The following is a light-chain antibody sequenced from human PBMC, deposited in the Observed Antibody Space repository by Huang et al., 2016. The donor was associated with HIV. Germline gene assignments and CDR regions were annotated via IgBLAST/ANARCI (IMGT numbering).Light chain of an antibody. CDR3: LQDYNYPWT. J-gene: IGKJ1*01. V-gene: IGKV1-6*01. Sequence: IITCRASQGIRNDLVWYQHKPGQAPKLLIYAASSLHGGVPSRFSGSASGTEFTLTISSLQPEDFGTYYCLQDYNYPWTFGQGTKVEIK. CDR1: QGIRND. CDR2: AAS.